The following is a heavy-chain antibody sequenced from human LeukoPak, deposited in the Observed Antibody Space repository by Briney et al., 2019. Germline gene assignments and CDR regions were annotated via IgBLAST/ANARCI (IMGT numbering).Heavy chain of an antibody. J-gene: IGHJ4*02. CDR1: GFTVGNNY. CDR2: IYSGGST. CDR3: ARDTPGIAASVNGG. D-gene: IGHD6-13*01. V-gene: IGHV3-53*01. Sequence: TGGSLRLFCTASGFTVGNNYMNWVRQAPGKGLEWVSLIYSGGSTYYADSVKGRFTISRDNSKNTLYLQMNSLRAEDTAVYYCARDTPGIAASVNGGWGQGTLVTVSS.